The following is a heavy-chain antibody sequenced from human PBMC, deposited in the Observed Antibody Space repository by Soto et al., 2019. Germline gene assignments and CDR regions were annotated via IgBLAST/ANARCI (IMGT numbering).Heavy chain of an antibody. CDR3: ARDPPHGGTSSWDADS. CDR2: ISSSGSFK. CDR1: GFIFSTNS. V-gene: IGHV3-21*01. D-gene: IGHD2-15*01. Sequence: GSLRLSCAASGFIFSTNSMNWVRQVPGKGLQWLSSISSSGSFKSYGDSVKGRFTISRDNAKNSLFLQMNNLRAGDTGLYFCARDPPHGGTSSWDADSWGQGTLVTVSS. J-gene: IGHJ4*02.